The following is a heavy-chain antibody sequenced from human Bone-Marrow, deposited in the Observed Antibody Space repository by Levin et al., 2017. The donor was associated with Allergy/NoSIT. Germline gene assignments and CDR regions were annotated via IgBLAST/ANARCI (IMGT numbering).Heavy chain of an antibody. Sequence: GESLKISCQASGYTFTSYGISWVRQAPGQGLEWMGWISAYNGNTNYAQKLQGRVTMTTDTSTSTAYMELRSLRSDDTAVYYCARLTLVVVVAATHPFDYWGQGTLVTVSS. CDR1: GYTFTSYG. V-gene: IGHV1-18*01. D-gene: IGHD2-15*01. CDR3: ARLTLVVVVAATHPFDY. CDR2: ISAYNGNT. J-gene: IGHJ4*02.